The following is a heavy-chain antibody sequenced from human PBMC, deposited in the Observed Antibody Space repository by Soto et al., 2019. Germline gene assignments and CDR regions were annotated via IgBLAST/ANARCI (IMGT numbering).Heavy chain of an antibody. CDR3: ARLRKYSMDV. V-gene: IGHV3-11*01. Sequence: GGSLRLSCAASGFTFSDYYMNWIRQAPGKGQEWISYISNSGTTIYYADSVKGRFSISRDNAKNSLFLQMDSLRAEDTAVYYCARLRKYSMDVWGQGTTVTVSS. CDR1: GFTFSDYY. D-gene: IGHD5-18*01. J-gene: IGHJ6*02. CDR2: ISNSGTTI.